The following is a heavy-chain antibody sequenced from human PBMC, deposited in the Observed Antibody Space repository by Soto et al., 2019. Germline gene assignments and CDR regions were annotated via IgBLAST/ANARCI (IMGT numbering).Heavy chain of an antibody. CDR2: FNPNSGDT. Sequence: ASVKVSCKASGYTFTAYSMHGVLQAPGQGLEWVGWFNPNSGDTIYAQKFQGRVTLTRDTSIGTAYMELYSLTSDDTAVYYCAREASAVISLDYWGQGTLVTVSS. D-gene: IGHD6-19*01. J-gene: IGHJ4*02. V-gene: IGHV1-2*02. CDR1: GYTFTAYS. CDR3: AREASAVISLDY.